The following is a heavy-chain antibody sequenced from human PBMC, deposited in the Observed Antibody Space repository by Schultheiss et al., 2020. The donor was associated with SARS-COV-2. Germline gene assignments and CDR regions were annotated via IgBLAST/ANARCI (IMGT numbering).Heavy chain of an antibody. J-gene: IGHJ4*02. D-gene: IGHD5-18*01. V-gene: IGHV3-33*01. CDR2: IWYDGSNK. CDR3: ARDISRYSYGLWGVDY. CDR1: GFTFSSYG. Sequence: GSLRLSCAASGFTFSSYGMHWVRQAPGKGLEWVAVIWYDGSNKYYADSVKGRFTISRDNSKNTLYLQMNSLRAEDTAVYYCARDISRYSYGLWGVDYWGQGTLVTVSS.